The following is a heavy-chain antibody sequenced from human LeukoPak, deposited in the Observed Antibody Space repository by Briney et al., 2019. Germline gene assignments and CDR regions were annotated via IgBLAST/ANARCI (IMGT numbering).Heavy chain of an antibody. CDR2: IWYDGSNK. CDR3: ARDGSDILTGYYSHH. J-gene: IGHJ5*02. D-gene: IGHD3-9*01. CDR1: GFTFCRFG. Sequence: GRSLRLSCAASGFTFCRFGMHWVRQAPGKGLEWVAFIWYDGSNKYYADSVKGRFTISRDNSKNTLYLQMNSLRAEDTAVYNCARDGSDILTGYYSHHWGQETLVTVSS. V-gene: IGHV3-33*01.